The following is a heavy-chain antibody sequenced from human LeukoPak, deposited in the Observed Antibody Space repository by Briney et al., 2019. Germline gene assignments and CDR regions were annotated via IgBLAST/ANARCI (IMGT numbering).Heavy chain of an antibody. Sequence: ASVNVSCKASGYTFTSYDISWVRQAAGQGREWMGWMNPNSGNTGYAQKFKGRVTMTGNTSINTAYMELSSLRSEATAVYYCARGLRDSSGREYFQHWGQGTLVTVSS. CDR2: MNPNSGNT. CDR1: GYTFTSYD. J-gene: IGHJ1*01. CDR3: ARGLRDSSGREYFQH. V-gene: IGHV1-8*01. D-gene: IGHD3-22*01.